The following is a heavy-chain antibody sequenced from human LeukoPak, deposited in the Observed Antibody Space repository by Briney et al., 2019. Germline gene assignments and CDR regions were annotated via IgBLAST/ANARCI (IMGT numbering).Heavy chain of an antibody. J-gene: IGHJ5*02. V-gene: IGHV1-2*02. CDR3: ARVVVAASNWFDP. Sequence: ASVKVSCKASGYTFTGYYMHWVRQAPGQGLEWMGWINPNSGGTNYAQKFQGRVTMTRDTSISTAYMELSRLRSDDTAVYYCARVVVAASNWFDPWGQGTLVTVSS. CDR1: GYTFTGYY. D-gene: IGHD2-15*01. CDR2: INPNSGGT.